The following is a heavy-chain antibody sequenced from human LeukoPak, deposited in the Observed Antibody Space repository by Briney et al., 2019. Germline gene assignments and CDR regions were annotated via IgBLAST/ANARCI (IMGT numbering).Heavy chain of an antibody. CDR3: VRVAVGGTRTFDI. Sequence: GGSLRLSCAASGFTFSNYWMHWVRQAPGKGLVWVSRVLSDGSRITYADSVKGRFTISRDNAKNTLYLQMDSLRAEDTAVYYCVRVAVGGTRTFDIWGQGTAVTVSS. J-gene: IGHJ3*02. CDR1: GFTFSNYW. D-gene: IGHD4-23*01. V-gene: IGHV3-74*03. CDR2: VLSDGSRI.